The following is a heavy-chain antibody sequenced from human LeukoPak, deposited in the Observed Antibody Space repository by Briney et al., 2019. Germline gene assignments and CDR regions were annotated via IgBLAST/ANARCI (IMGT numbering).Heavy chain of an antibody. CDR3: AREIRGYSYFDY. CDR2: ISSSGSTI. Sequence: SGGSLRLSCAASGFTFSSYAMSWVRQAPGKGLEWVSYISSSGSTIYYADSVKGRFTISRDNAKNSLYLQMNSLRAEDTAVYYCAREIRGYSYFDYWGQGTLVTVSS. CDR1: GFTFSSYA. J-gene: IGHJ4*02. D-gene: IGHD1-26*01. V-gene: IGHV3-48*04.